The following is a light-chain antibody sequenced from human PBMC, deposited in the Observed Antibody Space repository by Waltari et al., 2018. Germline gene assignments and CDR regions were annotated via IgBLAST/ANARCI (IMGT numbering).Light chain of an antibody. V-gene: IGKV1-5*03. CDR2: KAS. CDR3: QHYNSYSLT. CDR1: QSISSW. J-gene: IGKJ4*01. Sequence: DIQMTQSPSTLSASVGYRVTITCRASQSISSWLAWYQQKPGKAPKLLIYKASSLESGIPSRFSGSGSGTEFTLTISSLQPDDFATYYCQHYNSYSLTFGGGTKVEIK.